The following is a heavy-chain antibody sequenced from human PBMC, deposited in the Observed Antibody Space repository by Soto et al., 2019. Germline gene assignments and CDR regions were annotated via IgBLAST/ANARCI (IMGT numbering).Heavy chain of an antibody. J-gene: IGHJ6*02. D-gene: IGHD2-2*01. CDR1: GFTFSSYG. Sequence: GGSLRLSCAASGFTFSSYGMHWVRQAPGKGLEWVAVISYDGSNKYYADSVKGRFTISRDNSKNTLYLQMNSLRAEDTAVYYCANGLGYCISTSCPYYYYGMDVWGQGTTVTVSS. CDR3: ANGLGYCISTSCPYYYYGMDV. V-gene: IGHV3-30*18. CDR2: ISYDGSNK.